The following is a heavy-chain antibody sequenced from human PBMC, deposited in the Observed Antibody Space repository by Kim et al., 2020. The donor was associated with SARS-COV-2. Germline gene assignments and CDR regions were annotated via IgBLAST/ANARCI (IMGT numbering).Heavy chain of an antibody. CDR3: AKDIPTVLRFLEWSPGY. D-gene: IGHD3-3*01. CDR1: GFTFDDYA. V-gene: IGHV3-43*02. Sequence: GGSLRLSCAASGFTFDDYAMHWVRQAPGKGLEWVSLISGDGGSTYYADSVKGRFTISRDNSKNSLYLQMNSLRTEDTALYYCAKDIPTVLRFLEWSPGYWGQGTLVTVSS. J-gene: IGHJ4*02. CDR2: ISGDGGST.